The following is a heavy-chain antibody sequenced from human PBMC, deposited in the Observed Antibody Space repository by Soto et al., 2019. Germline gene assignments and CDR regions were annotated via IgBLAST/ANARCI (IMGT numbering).Heavy chain of an antibody. CDR2: ISWNSGSI. D-gene: IGHD6-19*01. CDR3: AKDTPSPYSSGWRREFQH. Sequence: EVQLVESGGGLVQPGRSLRLSCAASGFTFDDYAMHWVRQAPGKGLEWVSGISWNSGSIGYADSVKGRFTISRDNAKNSLYLQMNSLRAEDTALYYCAKDTPSPYSSGWRREFQHWGQGTLVTVSS. J-gene: IGHJ1*01. CDR1: GFTFDDYA. V-gene: IGHV3-9*01.